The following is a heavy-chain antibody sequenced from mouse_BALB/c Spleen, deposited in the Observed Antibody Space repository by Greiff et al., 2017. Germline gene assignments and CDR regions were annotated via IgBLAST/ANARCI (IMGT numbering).Heavy chain of an antibody. J-gene: IGHJ1*01. V-gene: IGHV1S22*01. D-gene: IGHD2-14*01. CDR1: GYTFTSYW. CDR3: TRYRYDGYWYFDV. CDR2: IYPGSGST. Sequence: LQQPGSELVRPGASVKLSCKASGYTFTSYWMHWVKQRHGQGLEWIGNIYPGSGSTNYDEKFKSKGTLTVDTSSSTAYMHLSSLTSEDSAVYYCTRYRYDGYWYFDVWGAGTTVTVSS.